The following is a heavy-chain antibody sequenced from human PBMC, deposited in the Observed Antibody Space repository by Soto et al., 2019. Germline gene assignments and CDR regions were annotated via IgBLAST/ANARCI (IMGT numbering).Heavy chain of an antibody. Sequence: GGSLRLSCAASGFTFSTYAMSWVRQAPGKGLEWVSAIRGSGDITYYADSVKGRFTISRDNSKNTLYLQMNGLRAEGTAVYYCAKAMQMRGLTSRYYYNGMDVWGQGTTVTVSS. V-gene: IGHV3-23*01. D-gene: IGHD3-10*01. J-gene: IGHJ6*02. CDR2: IRGSGDIT. CDR3: AKAMQMRGLTSRYYYNGMDV. CDR1: GFTFSTYA.